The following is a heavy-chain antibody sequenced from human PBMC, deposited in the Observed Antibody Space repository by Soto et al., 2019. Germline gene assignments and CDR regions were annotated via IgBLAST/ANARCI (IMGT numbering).Heavy chain of an antibody. CDR1: GFTFSSYW. J-gene: IGHJ6*02. CDR3: ARDKYYYGSGSYHYYYYYYGMDV. Sequence: GGSLRLSCAASGFTFSSYWMHWVRQAPGKGLVWVSRINSDGSSTSYADSVKGRFTISRDNAKNTLYLQMNSLRAEDTAVYYCARDKYYYGSGSYHYYYYYYGMDVWGQGTTVTVSS. CDR2: INSDGSST. V-gene: IGHV3-74*01. D-gene: IGHD3-10*01.